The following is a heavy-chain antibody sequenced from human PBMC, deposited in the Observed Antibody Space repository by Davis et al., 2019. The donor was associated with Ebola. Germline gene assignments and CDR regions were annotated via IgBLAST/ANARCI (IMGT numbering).Heavy chain of an antibody. CDR1: GFTFSNYW. V-gene: IGHV3-74*01. D-gene: IGHD3-22*01. CDR3: ARAFSSGSITPFDY. J-gene: IGHJ4*02. CDR2: VSPDGSDI. Sequence: PGGSLRLSCAASGFTFSNYWMHWIRQAPGEGLVWVSYVSPDGSDIRYADSVKGRFTISRDNAKNSLYLQMNSLRAEDTAVYYCARAFSSGSITPFDYWGQGTLVTVSS.